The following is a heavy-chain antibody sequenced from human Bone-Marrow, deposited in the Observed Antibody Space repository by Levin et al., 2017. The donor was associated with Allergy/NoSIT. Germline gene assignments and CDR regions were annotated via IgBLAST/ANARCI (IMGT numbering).Heavy chain of an antibody. V-gene: IGHV3-66*01. CDR2: IYPGGTT. J-gene: IGHJ5*02. CDR3: AKGGGLRRVGDWFDP. D-gene: IGHD5/OR15-5a*01. Sequence: ASVKVSCAASGFPVSDNYVTWIRQTPEKGLEWVGYIYPGGTTFSADSVKGRFTISRVNSKNTVYLQMNSLRVEDTAVYYCAKGGGLRRVGDWFDPWGQGTLVTVSS. CDR1: GFPVSDNY.